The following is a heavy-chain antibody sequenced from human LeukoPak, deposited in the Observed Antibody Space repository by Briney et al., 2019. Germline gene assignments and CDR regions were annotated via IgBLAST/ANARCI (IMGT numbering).Heavy chain of an antibody. D-gene: IGHD3-22*01. CDR2: ISSSSSYI. CDR3: ARDWDTDSSGYYYFDY. Sequence: PGGSLRLSCAASGFTFSSYSMNWVRQAPGKGLEWVSSISSSSSYIYYADSVKGRFTISRDNAKNSLYLQMNSLRAEDTAVYYCARDWDTDSSGYYYFDYWGQGTLVTVSS. CDR1: GFTFSSYS. J-gene: IGHJ4*02. V-gene: IGHV3-21*01.